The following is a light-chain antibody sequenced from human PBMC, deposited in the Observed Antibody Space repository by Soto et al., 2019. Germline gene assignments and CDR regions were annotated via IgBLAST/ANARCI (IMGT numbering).Light chain of an antibody. Sequence: EFVLTQSPGTLSLSPGERATLSCRASQSVSSSYLAWYQQKPGQAPRLLIYDESNRATGIPARFSGSGSGTDLTLTISRLEPEDFAVYYCQKRSNWPPTCGQGTKVNIK. CDR3: QKRSNWPPT. V-gene: IGKV3D-20*02. CDR1: QSVSSSY. CDR2: DES. J-gene: IGKJ1*01.